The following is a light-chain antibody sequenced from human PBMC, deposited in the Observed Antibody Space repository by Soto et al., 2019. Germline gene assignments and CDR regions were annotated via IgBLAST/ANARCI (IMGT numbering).Light chain of an antibody. CDR3: HQRQSWPRT. Sequence: EIVLTQSPATLSSFPGDRVTLSCRASQYSNTRQAWYQHRPRQAPRLLIYQTTLRAAGISARCSASGCGADFTLTISDVQAEDVALYYCHQRQSWPRTFGQGTKVDIK. V-gene: IGKV3-11*01. J-gene: IGKJ1*01. CDR2: QTT. CDR1: QYSNTR.